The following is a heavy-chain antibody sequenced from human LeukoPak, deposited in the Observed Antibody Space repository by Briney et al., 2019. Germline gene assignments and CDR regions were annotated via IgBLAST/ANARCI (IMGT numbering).Heavy chain of an antibody. CDR1: GGSINTYF. V-gene: IGHV4-59*01. D-gene: IGHD6-19*01. CDR2: IYYSGST. J-gene: IGHJ1*01. CDR3: ARGVTGGWYGDFQH. Sequence: SETLSLTCTVSGGSINTYFWSWIRQPPGKGLEWIGYIYYSGSTNYNPSLKSRVTISVDTSKNQFSLKLSSVTAADTAVYYCARGVTGGWYGDFQHWGQGTLVTVSS.